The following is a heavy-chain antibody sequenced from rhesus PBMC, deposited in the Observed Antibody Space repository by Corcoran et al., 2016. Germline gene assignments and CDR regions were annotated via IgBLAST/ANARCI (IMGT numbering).Heavy chain of an antibody. J-gene: IGHJ4*01. D-gene: IGHD6-31*01. Sequence: QLQLQESGPGLVKPSETLSLTCAVSGYSISSGYGWSWIRQPPGKELEWIGYISYSGSTSYNPSLNSRVTISRDPSKNQFSLKLVSVTAADTAVYYCASLYSSGWYTNPDYWGQGVLVTVSS. CDR2: ISYSGST. CDR3: ASLYSSGWYTNPDY. CDR1: GYSISSGYG. V-gene: IGHV4-122*02.